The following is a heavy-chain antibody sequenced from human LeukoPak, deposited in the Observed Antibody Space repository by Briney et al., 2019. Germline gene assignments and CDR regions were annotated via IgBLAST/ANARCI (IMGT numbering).Heavy chain of an antibody. CDR3: AKDLELRRFLGYFDY. J-gene: IGHJ4*02. Sequence: GGSLRLSCAASGFTFDDYAMHWVRQAPGKGLEWVSGISWNSGSIGYADSVKGRFTISRDNARNSLYLQMNTLRPEDTAFYYCAKDLELRRFLGYFDYWGQGTLVTVS. D-gene: IGHD1-26*01. CDR2: ISWNSGSI. V-gene: IGHV3-9*01. CDR1: GFTFDDYA.